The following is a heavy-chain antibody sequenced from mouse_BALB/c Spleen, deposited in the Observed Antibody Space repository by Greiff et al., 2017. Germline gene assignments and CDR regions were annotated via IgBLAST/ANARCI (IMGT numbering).Heavy chain of an antibody. J-gene: IGHJ2*01. CDR2: IWSGGST. CDR1: GFSLTSYG. D-gene: IGHD1-1*01. Sequence: VQLQQSGPGLVQPSQSLSITCTVSGFSLTSYGVHWVRQSPGKGLEWLGVIWSGGSTDYNAAFISRLSISKDNSKSQVFFKMNSLQANDTAIYYCARNNYGSPFYYFDYWGQGTTLTVSS. CDR3: ARNNYGSPFYYFDY. V-gene: IGHV2-2*02.